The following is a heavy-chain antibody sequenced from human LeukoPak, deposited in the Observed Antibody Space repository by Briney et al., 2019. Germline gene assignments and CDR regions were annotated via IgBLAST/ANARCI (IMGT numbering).Heavy chain of an antibody. CDR2: ISYDGSNK. D-gene: IGHD2-15*01. CDR1: GFTFSSYG. CDR3: VVLGYCSGGSCYGDY. J-gene: IGHJ4*02. Sequence: HPGGSLRLSCAASGFTFSSYGMHWVRQAPGKGLEWVAVISYDGSNKYYADSVKGRFTISRDNSKNTLYLQMNSLRAEDTAVYYCVVLGYCSGGSCYGDYWGQGTLVTVSS. V-gene: IGHV3-30*03.